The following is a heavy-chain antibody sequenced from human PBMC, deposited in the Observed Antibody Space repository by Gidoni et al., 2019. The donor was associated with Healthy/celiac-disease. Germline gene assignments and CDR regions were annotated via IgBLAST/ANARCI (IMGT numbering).Heavy chain of an antibody. V-gene: IGHV1-8*01. CDR1: GYTFTSYD. CDR3: ARETSYCSSTSCYNWFDP. J-gene: IGHJ5*02. CDR2: MNPNSGNT. D-gene: IGHD2-2*01. Sequence: QVQLVQSGAEVKKPGASVKVSCKASGYTFTSYDINWVRKATGQGLEWMGWMNPNSGNTGYAQKLQGRVTMTRNTSISTAYMELSSLRSEDTAVYYCARETSYCSSTSCYNWFDPWGQGTLVTVSS.